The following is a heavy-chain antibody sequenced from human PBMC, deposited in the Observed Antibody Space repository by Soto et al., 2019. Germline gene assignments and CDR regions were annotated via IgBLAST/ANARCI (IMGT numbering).Heavy chain of an antibody. J-gene: IGHJ6*02. CDR1: GYTFTNYH. V-gene: IGHV1-2*04. D-gene: IGHD3-9*01. Sequence: GASVKVSCKASGYTFTNYHMHWVRQAPGQGFEWMGIINPSGGSTTYAQKFQGWVTMTRDTSISTAYMELSRLRSDDTAVYYCARDGNLRYFDEDYYYYGMDVWGQGTTVTVSS. CDR2: INPSGGST. CDR3: ARDGNLRYFDEDYYYYGMDV.